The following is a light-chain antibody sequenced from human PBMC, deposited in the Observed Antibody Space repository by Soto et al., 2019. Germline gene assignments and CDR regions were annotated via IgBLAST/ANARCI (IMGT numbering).Light chain of an antibody. CDR2: EVT. Sequence: HSVLTQPASVSGSPGQSVTLSCPGTRGGIGSYNRVSWYQQHPGKAPKLIIYEVTDRPSGVSNRFSGSKSGNTASLTISGIQAEDEAEYYCSSYTNINTRACVFGTGTKVTVL. CDR3: SSYTNINTRACV. CDR1: RGGIGSYNR. J-gene: IGLJ1*01. V-gene: IGLV2-14*01.